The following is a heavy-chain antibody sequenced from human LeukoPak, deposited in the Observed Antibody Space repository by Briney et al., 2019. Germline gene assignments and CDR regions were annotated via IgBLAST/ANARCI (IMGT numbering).Heavy chain of an antibody. CDR1: GGSISNENW. CDR3: ARGVDDSRPPPLDY. D-gene: IGHD3-22*01. Sequence: SETLSLTCAVSGGSISNENWWGWVRQPPGKGLEWIGEIYHSGSTNYIPSLRSRITISVDKSKNQFSLKLTSVTAADTAVYYCARGVDDSRPPPLDYWGQGTLVTVSS. V-gene: IGHV4-4*02. CDR2: IYHSGST. J-gene: IGHJ4*02.